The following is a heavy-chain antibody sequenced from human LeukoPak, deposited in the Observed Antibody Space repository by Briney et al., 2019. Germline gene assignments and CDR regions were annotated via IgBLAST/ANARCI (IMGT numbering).Heavy chain of an antibody. D-gene: IGHD5-12*01. CDR2: VSGSGFST. CDR3: ARSNSGYDFLNYFDY. V-gene: IGHV3-23*01. CDR1: RFTFSSYA. Sequence: PGGSLRLSCAASRFTFSSYAMSWVRQAPGKGLEWVSAVSGSGFSTYYADSVKGRFTISRDNSKNTLFLQMNSLRAEDTAVYYCARSNSGYDFLNYFDYWGQGILVTASS. J-gene: IGHJ4*02.